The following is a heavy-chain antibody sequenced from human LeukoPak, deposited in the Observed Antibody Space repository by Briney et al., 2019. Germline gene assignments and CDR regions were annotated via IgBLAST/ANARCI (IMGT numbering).Heavy chain of an antibody. CDR1: GFTFSSYA. V-gene: IGHV3-30*04. CDR2: ISYDGSNK. D-gene: IGHD3-10*01. J-gene: IGHJ4*02. CDR3: ASSGSGSYPDY. Sequence: GGSLRLSCAASGFTFSSYAMHWVRQAPGKGLEWVAVISYDGSNKYYADSVKGRFTISRDNSKNTLYLQMNSLRAEDTAVYYCASSGSGSYPDYWGQGTLVTVSS.